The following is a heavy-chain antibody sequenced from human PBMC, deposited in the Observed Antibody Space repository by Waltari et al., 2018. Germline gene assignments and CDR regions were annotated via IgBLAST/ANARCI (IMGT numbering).Heavy chain of an antibody. J-gene: IGHJ4*03. CDR2: FRIGTRSNK. CDR3: ARERAWTGGFDF. D-gene: IGHD1-1*01. V-gene: IGHV3-21*01. Sequence: DVLLVESGGGLVKPGGYLRLSWLASGFRFSGYAMNWVRQAPGQGLEWVTSFRIGTRSNKYYADSVKGRFTISRDDGKDSVYLQMNSLRVEDTAIYFCARERAWTGGFDFWGHGTPVTVSS. CDR1: GFRFSGYA.